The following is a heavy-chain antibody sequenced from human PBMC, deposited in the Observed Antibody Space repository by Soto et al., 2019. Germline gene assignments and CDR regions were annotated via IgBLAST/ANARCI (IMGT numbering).Heavy chain of an antibody. CDR2: IKDGGVT. CDR3: ARGQEGVVATH. CDR1: GGSLTGYY. D-gene: IGHD5-12*01. J-gene: IGHJ4*02. V-gene: IGHV4-34*01. Sequence: QVQLQQWGAGLLKPSETLSLTCAVNGGSLTGYYWSWIRQPPGKGLEWIGEIKDGGVTNYSPSLKSRVTMSADTSKNQFPLNLNSVTAADTAVYYCARGQEGVVATHWDQGTLVTVSS.